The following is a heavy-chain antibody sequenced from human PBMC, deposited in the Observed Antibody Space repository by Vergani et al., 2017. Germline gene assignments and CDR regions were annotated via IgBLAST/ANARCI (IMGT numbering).Heavy chain of an antibody. V-gene: IGHV1-46*01. Sequence: QVQLVQSGAEVKKPGASVKVSCKASGYTFINYYIHWVRQAPGQGLEWMGIINPSGGSTSYAQKFQGRVTMTRDTSTSTVYMELSSLRSEDTAVYYCARRATYYYDSSGYYSFDYWGQGTLVTVSS. CDR2: INPSGGST. J-gene: IGHJ4*02. CDR1: GYTFINYY. CDR3: ARRATYYYDSSGYYSFDY. D-gene: IGHD3-22*01.